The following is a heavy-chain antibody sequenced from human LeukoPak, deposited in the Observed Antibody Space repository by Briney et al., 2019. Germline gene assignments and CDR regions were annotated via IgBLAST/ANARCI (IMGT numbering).Heavy chain of an antibody. D-gene: IGHD3-3*01. CDR1: GGSISSYY. CDR2: INHSGST. V-gene: IGHV4-34*01. J-gene: IGHJ4*02. CDR3: ARGLRAGDFWSGYSSYYFDY. Sequence: PSETLSLTCTVSGGSISSYYWSWIRQPPGKGLEWIGEINHSGSTNYNPSLKSRVTISVDTSKNQFSLKLSSVTAADTAVYYCARGLRAGDFWSGYSSYYFDYWGQGALVTVSS.